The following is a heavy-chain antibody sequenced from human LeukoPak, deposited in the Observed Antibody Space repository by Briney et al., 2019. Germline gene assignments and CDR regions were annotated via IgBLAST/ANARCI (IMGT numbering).Heavy chain of an antibody. CDR1: GFTFSSYG. CDR2: ISYDGSNK. J-gene: IGHJ4*02. CDR3: AKLSVAGTGVDY. Sequence: PGGSLRLSCAASGFTFSSYGMHWVRQAPGKGLEWVAVISYDGSNKYYADSVKGRFTISRDNSKNTLYLQMNSLRAEDTAVYYCAKLSVAGTGVDYWGQGTLVTVSS. D-gene: IGHD6-19*01. V-gene: IGHV3-30*18.